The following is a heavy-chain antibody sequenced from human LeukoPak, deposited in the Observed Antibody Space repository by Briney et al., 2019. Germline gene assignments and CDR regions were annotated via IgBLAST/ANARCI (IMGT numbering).Heavy chain of an antibody. D-gene: IGHD3-22*01. Sequence: PGGSLRLSCAASGFTFSSYAMAWVRQAPGKGLEWVSGISGSGGNTYYAYSVKGRFTVSRDNSKNTLYLQMNSLRAEDTTVYYCARGPTYYYDISEGYFDYWGQGTLVTVSS. J-gene: IGHJ4*02. V-gene: IGHV3-23*01. CDR1: GFTFSSYA. CDR2: ISGSGGNT. CDR3: ARGPTYYYDISEGYFDY.